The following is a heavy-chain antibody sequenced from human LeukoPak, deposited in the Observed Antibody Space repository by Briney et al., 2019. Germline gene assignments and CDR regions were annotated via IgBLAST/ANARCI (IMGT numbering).Heavy chain of an antibody. J-gene: IGHJ4*02. CDR2: IIPIFGTA. V-gene: IGHV1-69*05. D-gene: IGHD3-22*01. CDR1: GGTFSSYA. CDR3: ARVNNYYDSSGAIDY. Sequence: ATVKVSCKASGGTFSSYAISWVRQAPGQGLEWMGRIIPIFGTANYAQKFQGRVTITTDESTSTAYMELSSLRSEDTAVYYCARVNNYYDSSGAIDYWGQGTLVTVSS.